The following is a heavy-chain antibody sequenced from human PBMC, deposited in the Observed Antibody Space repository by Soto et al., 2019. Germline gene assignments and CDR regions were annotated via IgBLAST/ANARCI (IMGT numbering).Heavy chain of an antibody. CDR3: ARRIQLWFRAYYYYGMDV. CDR1: GGSFSGYY. J-gene: IGHJ6*02. D-gene: IGHD5-18*01. Sequence: LSLTCAVYGGSFSGYYWSWIRQPPGKGLEWIGEINHSGSTKYNPSLKSRVTISVDTSKNQFSLKLSSVTAADTAVYYCARRIQLWFRAYYYYGMDVWGQGTTVTVSS. V-gene: IGHV4-34*01. CDR2: INHSGST.